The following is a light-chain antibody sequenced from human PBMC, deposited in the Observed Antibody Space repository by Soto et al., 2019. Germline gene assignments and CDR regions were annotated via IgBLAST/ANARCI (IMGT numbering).Light chain of an antibody. CDR1: QSVSGY. V-gene: IGKV3-15*01. CDR3: LQHYSWPWT. J-gene: IGKJ1*01. CDR2: RIF. Sequence: EIVMTQSPDTLSVSPGERATLSCRASQSVSGYLDWFHQKPGQAPRLVLLRIFTRAIGVPARFSGSGSETEFTLTISGLQSEDSGVYYCLQHYSWPWTFGQGTKVDIK.